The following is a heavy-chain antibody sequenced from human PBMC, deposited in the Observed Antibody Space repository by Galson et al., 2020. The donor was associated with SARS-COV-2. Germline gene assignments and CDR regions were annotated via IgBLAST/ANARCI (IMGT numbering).Heavy chain of an antibody. CDR2: IFPSGTT. Sequence: SETLSLTCTVSGASISSGNYYWNWIRQPAGKGLEWIAYIFPSGTTDYNPSLKSRVSISMDTSKNQFSLQLNSVTAADAAVYYCARPHYGSVSPGRHAFDIWGRWTMVTVSS. V-gene: IGHV4-61*09. CDR1: GASISSGNYY. J-gene: IGHJ3*02. D-gene: IGHD3-10*01. CDR3: ARPHYGSVSPGRHAFDI.